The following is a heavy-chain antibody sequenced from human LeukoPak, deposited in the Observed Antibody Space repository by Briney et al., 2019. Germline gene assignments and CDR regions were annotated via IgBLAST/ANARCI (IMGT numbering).Heavy chain of an antibody. CDR3: ARDSSRYSSSCCLSY. J-gene: IGHJ4*02. CDR2: ISYDGSNK. V-gene: IGHV3-30*04. Sequence: GRSLRLYCAASGFTFSSYAMHWVRQAPGKGLEWVAVISYDGSNKYYADSVKGRFTISRDNSKNTLYLQMNSLRAEDTAVYYCARDSSRYSSSCCLSYWGQGTLVTVSS. D-gene: IGHD6-13*01. CDR1: GFTFSSYA.